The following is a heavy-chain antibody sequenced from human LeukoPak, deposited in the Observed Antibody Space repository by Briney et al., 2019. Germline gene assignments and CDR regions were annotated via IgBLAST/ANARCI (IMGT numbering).Heavy chain of an antibody. CDR2: TYSDTDT. J-gene: IGHJ4*02. Sequence: GGSLRLSCTASGFTFSNAWMSWVRQAPGKGLEWVSVTYSDTDTYYADSVKGRFTISRDNSKNTVYLQMNSLRAEDTAVYYCATNSGGRNDYWGQGTLVTVSS. CDR1: GFTFSNAW. CDR3: ATNSGGRNDY. D-gene: IGHD3-16*01. V-gene: IGHV3-53*01.